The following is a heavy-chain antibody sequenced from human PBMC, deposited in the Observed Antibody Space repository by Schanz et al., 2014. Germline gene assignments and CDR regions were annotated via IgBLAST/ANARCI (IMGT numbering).Heavy chain of an antibody. D-gene: IGHD5-12*01. CDR2: INTGSGDT. CDR3: ARGIGGYGANNYFDY. J-gene: IGHJ4*02. Sequence: QVQLVQSGAEVKKPGASVKVSCKASGYTFTSYGISWVRQAPGQGLEWMGWINTGSGDTKYSQNFQGRVTITRDTSASTAYMELSSLRSEDTAVYSCARGIGGYGANNYFDYWGQGTPVTVSS. CDR1: GYTFTSYG. V-gene: IGHV1-18*01.